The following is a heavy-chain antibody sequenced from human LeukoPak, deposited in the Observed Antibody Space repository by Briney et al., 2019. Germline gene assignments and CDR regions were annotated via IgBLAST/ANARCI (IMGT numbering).Heavy chain of an antibody. CDR3: ARDGSPMQLWSHYYGMDV. J-gene: IGHJ6*02. CDR2: ISAYNGNT. D-gene: IGHD5-18*01. Sequence: GASVKVSCKASGYTFTSYGISWVRQAPGQGLEWMGWISAYNGNTNYAQKLQGRVTMTTDTSTSTAYMELRSLRSDDTAVYYCARDGSPMQLWSHYYGMDVWGQGTTVTVSS. CDR1: GYTFTSYG. V-gene: IGHV1-18*01.